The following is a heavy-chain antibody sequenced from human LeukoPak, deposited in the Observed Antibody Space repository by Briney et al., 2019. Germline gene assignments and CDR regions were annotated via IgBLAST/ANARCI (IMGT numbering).Heavy chain of an antibody. V-gene: IGHV3-30*18. Sequence: GRSLRLSCAASGFTFSSYGMHWVRQAPGKGLEWVAVISYDGSNKYYADSVKGRFTISRDNSKNTLYLQMNSLRAVDTAVYYCAKDGIAAAGTLDYWGQGTLVTVSS. J-gene: IGHJ4*02. CDR2: ISYDGSNK. D-gene: IGHD6-13*01. CDR3: AKDGIAAAGTLDY. CDR1: GFTFSSYG.